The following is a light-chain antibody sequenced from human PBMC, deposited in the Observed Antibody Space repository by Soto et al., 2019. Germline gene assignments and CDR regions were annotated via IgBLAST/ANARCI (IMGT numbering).Light chain of an antibody. CDR2: DVN. CDR1: SSDVGGYDY. J-gene: IGLJ1*01. V-gene: IGLV2-14*01. Sequence: QSALTQAASVSGYPGQSITISCTGTSSDVGGYDYVSWYQQLPGKAPKLLIYDVNNRPSGVSHRFSGSKSGNTASLTISGLQAEDEADYYCSSYTVSSTFVFGTGTKLTVL. CDR3: SSYTVSSTFV.